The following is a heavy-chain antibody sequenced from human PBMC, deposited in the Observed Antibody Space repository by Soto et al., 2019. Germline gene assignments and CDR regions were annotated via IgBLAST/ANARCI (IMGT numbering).Heavy chain of an antibody. Sequence: QVQLVQSGAEVKRPESSMKVSCKPSGGTFNNYAINWVRQAPGQGLEWMGAIIPITGTTKYAQKFQGRVTITADKSTSTVNRVLSSWRSEDTAVYSGAGWGGLSCSGAVGFTKPFDSGGEGTLVTVSS. CDR1: GGTFNNYA. CDR2: IIPITGTT. V-gene: IGHV1-69*06. CDR3: AGWGGLSCSGAVGFTKPFDS. J-gene: IGHJ4*02. D-gene: IGHD2-15*01.